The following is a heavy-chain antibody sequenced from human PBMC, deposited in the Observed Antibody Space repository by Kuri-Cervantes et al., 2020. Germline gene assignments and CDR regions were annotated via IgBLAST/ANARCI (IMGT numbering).Heavy chain of an antibody. Sequence: GGSLRLSCAASGFTFDDYAMHWVRQAPGKGLEWVSGISWNSGSIGYADSVKGRFTTSRDNAKNSLYLQMNSLRAEDTALYYCAKDRAGFLDYWGQGTLVTVSS. J-gene: IGHJ4*02. CDR1: GFTFDDYA. CDR2: ISWNSGSI. V-gene: IGHV3-9*01. CDR3: AKDRAGFLDY.